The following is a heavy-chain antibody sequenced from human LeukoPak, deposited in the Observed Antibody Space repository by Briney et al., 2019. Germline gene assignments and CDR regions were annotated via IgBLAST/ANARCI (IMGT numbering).Heavy chain of an antibody. J-gene: IGHJ4*02. CDR1: GGSISSYY. D-gene: IGHD5-18*01. Sequence: SETLSLTCTVSGGSISSYYWSWIRQPPGKGLEWIGYIYYSGSTNYNPSLKSRVTISVDTSKTQFSLKLSSVTAADTAVYYCARTWIPVPFDYWGQGTLVTVSS. CDR3: ARTWIPVPFDY. V-gene: IGHV4-59*08. CDR2: IYYSGST.